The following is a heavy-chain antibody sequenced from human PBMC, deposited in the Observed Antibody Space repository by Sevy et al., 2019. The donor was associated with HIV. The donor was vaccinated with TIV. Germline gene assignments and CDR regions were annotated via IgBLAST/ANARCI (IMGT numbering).Heavy chain of an antibody. Sequence: SETLSLTCTVSGGSIRRYYWSWIRQPPGKGLEWIGYIYNSGNINYNPSLKSRVTISVDTSKNQFSLRLSSVTAADTAVYYCARVFDSEGAFDLWGQGTMVTVSS. CDR1: GGSIRRYY. CDR3: ARVFDSEGAFDL. D-gene: IGHD2-21*01. J-gene: IGHJ3*01. CDR2: IYNSGNI. V-gene: IGHV4-59*13.